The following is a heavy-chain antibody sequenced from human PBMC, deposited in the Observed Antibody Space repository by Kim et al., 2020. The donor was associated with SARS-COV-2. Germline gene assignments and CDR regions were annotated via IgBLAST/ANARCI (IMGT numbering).Heavy chain of an antibody. V-gene: IGHV1-69*13. CDR2: IIPIFGTA. J-gene: IGHJ6*02. CDR1: GGTFSSYA. Sequence: SVKVSCKASGGTFSSYAISWVRQAPGQGLEWMGGIIPIFGTANYAQKFQGRVTITADESTSTAYMELSSLRSEDTAVYYCALDGQLVTYYGMDVWGQGTTVTVSS. D-gene: IGHD6-6*01. CDR3: ALDGQLVTYYGMDV.